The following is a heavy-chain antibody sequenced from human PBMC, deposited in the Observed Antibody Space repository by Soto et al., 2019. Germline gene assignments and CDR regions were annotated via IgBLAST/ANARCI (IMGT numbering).Heavy chain of an antibody. CDR1: GYTFTSYD. J-gene: IGHJ6*02. D-gene: IGHD2-2*01. CDR3: AVVPAVIYYYGMDV. V-gene: IGHV1-8*01. CDR2: MNPNSGNT. Sequence: QVQLVQSGAEVKKPGASVKVSCKASGYTFTSYDINWVRQATGQGLEWMGWMNPNSGNTGYAQKFQGRVTMTRNTSISTAYMELSSLRSEDTAVYYCAVVPAVIYYYGMDVWGQGTTVTVSS.